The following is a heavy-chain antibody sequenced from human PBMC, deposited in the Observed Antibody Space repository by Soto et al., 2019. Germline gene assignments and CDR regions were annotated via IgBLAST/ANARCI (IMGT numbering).Heavy chain of an antibody. CDR2: ISGGGDTT. J-gene: IGHJ4*02. V-gene: IGHV3-23*01. CDR1: GFTFNNYA. CDR3: SKGRGGSGSLTPRVDF. Sequence: GGSLRLSCAASGFTFNNYAMTWVRQAPGKGLEWVSAISGGGDTTSYADSVKGRFTVSRDGSKNTLYLQMSSLRAEDTALYYCSKGRGGSGSLTPRVDFWGQGTLVTVSS. D-gene: IGHD3-10*01.